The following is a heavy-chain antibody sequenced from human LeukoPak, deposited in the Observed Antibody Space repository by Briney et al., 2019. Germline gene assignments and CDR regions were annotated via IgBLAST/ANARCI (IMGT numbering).Heavy chain of an antibody. CDR2: INSDGSYT. D-gene: IGHD1-26*01. Sequence: GGSLRLSCAASGFTFSTYWMHWVRQAPGKGLVWVSRINSDGSYTSYADSVKGRFTISRDNAKNTLYLQMNSLTAEDTAVYYCAKGSYSGSKGHFDYWGQGTLVTVSS. V-gene: IGHV3-74*01. CDR3: AKGSYSGSKGHFDY. J-gene: IGHJ4*02. CDR1: GFTFSTYW.